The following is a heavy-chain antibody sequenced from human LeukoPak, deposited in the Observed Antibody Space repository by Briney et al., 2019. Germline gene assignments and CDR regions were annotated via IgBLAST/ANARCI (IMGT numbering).Heavy chain of an antibody. D-gene: IGHD2-8*01. CDR1: GFTFSSYA. Sequence: GGPLRLSCAASGFTFSSYAMSWVRQAPGKGLEWVSAISGSGGSTYYADSVKGRFTISRDNSKNTLYLQMNSLRAEDTAVYYCAKDQDILPYGWFDPWGQGTLVTVSS. CDR3: AKDQDILPYGWFDP. CDR2: ISGSGGST. V-gene: IGHV3-23*01. J-gene: IGHJ5*02.